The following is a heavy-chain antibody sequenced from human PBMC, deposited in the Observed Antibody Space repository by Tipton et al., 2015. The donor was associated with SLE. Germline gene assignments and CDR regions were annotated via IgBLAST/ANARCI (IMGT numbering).Heavy chain of an antibody. D-gene: IGHD5-18*01. CDR3: ARSGYSYGYFY. CDR1: GGSVSSGSYY. V-gene: IGHV4-61*01. Sequence: TLSLTCTVSGGSVSSGSYYWSWIRQPPGKGLEWIGYIYYSGSTNYNPSLKSRVTISVDTSKNQFSLKLSSVTAAATAVYYCARSGYSYGYFYWGQGTLVTVSS. CDR2: IYYSGST. J-gene: IGHJ4*02.